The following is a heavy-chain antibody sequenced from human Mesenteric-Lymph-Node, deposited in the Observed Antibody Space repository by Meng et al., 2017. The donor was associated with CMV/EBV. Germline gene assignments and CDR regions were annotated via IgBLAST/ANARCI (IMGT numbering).Heavy chain of an antibody. V-gene: IGHV4-39*01. CDR1: GDSISSFYY. CDR2: VHYTGST. J-gene: IGHJ5*02. D-gene: IGHD6-19*01. Sequence: QLRESGPGQVKPSETLSLTCTVSGDSISSFYYWGWIRQPPGRGLEWIGSVHYTGSTYYSPSLKSRVTVSVDTSKNQFSLRLTSVTAADTAVYYCARPFPSWQSPRLDPFGAWGQGTLVTVSS. CDR3: ARPFPSWQSPRLDPFGA.